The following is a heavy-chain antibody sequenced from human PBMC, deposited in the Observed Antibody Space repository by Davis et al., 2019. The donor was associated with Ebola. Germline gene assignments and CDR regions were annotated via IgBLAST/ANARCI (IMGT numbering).Heavy chain of an antibody. CDR2: IYYSGIT. CDR1: GGSIISSSSC. D-gene: IGHD3-3*01. Sequence: SETLSLTCTVSGGSIISSSSCWGWIRQPPRKGLEWIGSIYYSGITYYNPSLKSRVTISVDTSKNQFSLKLRSVTAADTAVYYCARQGWSGYSLRHWLDPWGRGTLVTVSS. J-gene: IGHJ5*02. V-gene: IGHV4-39*01. CDR3: ARQGWSGYSLRHWLDP.